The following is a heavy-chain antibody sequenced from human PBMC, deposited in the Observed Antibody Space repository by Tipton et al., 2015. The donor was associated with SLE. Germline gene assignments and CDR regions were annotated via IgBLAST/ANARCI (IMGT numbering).Heavy chain of an antibody. J-gene: IGHJ4*02. Sequence: SLRLSCAASGFSFDNYAMSWVRQSPGKGLEWVSAISGRGGSTYYADSVKGRFTISRDNSKNTLHLQMNSLRAEDTAVYYCAKVRGIVGAADYWGQGTLVTVSS. CDR2: ISGRGGST. CDR3: AKVRGIVGAADY. V-gene: IGHV3-23*01. CDR1: GFSFDNYA. D-gene: IGHD1-26*01.